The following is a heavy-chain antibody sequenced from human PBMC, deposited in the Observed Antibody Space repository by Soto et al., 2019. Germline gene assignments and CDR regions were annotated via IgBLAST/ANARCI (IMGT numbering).Heavy chain of an antibody. CDR2: ISYDGSNK. V-gene: IGHV3-30*18. J-gene: IGHJ6*02. CDR1: GFTFSSYG. D-gene: IGHD1-26*01. Sequence: GGSLRLSCAASGFTFSSYGMHWVRQAPGKGLEWVAVISYDGSNKYYADSVKGRFTISRDNSKNTLYLQMNSLRAEDTAVYYCAKRGRALVGATTDYYYGMDVWGQGTTVTVSS. CDR3: AKRGRALVGATTDYYYGMDV.